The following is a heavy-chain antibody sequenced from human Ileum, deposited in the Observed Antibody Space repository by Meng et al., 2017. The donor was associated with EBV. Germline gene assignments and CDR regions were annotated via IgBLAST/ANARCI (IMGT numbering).Heavy chain of an antibody. CDR2: MYPTGPT. V-gene: IGHV4-4*03. J-gene: IGHJ4*02. CDR1: GGSISSDYW. CDR3: VRGGTYYLSY. Sequence: VPVRGWGPGQGKLPATLSPTGAISGGSISSDYWWSWVRQSPGKGLEWIGEMYPTGPTYYNPSLKGRVSISIDKSKNQLSLKLNSVTAADTAVYYCVRGGTYYLSYWGQGSLVTVSS. D-gene: IGHD1-26*01.